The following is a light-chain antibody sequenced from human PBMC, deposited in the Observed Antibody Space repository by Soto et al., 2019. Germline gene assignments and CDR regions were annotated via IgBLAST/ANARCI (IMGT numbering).Light chain of an antibody. Sequence: EIVMTHSPATRSLSPVERATLSCRASQSVSIKLAWYQQRPGQAPRLLIYGAATRATGIPARFSGSVSETEFTLTIDSLQSEDFAVYSCQQYYRWPWTFGQGTKVDIK. J-gene: IGKJ1*01. CDR3: QQYYRWPWT. V-gene: IGKV3-15*01. CDR2: GAA. CDR1: QSVSIK.